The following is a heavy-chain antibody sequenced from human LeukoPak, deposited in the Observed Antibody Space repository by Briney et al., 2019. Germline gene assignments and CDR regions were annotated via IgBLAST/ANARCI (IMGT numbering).Heavy chain of an antibody. CDR1: GGSISSGGYY. CDR2: IYYSGST. D-gene: IGHD3-10*01. Sequence: SETLSLTCTVSGGSISSGGYYWSWIRQHPGKGLEWIGYIYYSGSTYYNPSLKSRVTISVDTSKNQFSLKLSSVTAADTAVYYCARDRVVRGEDGMDVWGQGTRSPSP. CDR3: ARDRVVRGEDGMDV. V-gene: IGHV4-31*03. J-gene: IGHJ6*02.